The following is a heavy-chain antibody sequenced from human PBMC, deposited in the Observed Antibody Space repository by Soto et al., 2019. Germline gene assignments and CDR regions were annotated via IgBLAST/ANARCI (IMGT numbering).Heavy chain of an antibody. CDR3: EKDIGAASAGTFFGFNI. D-gene: IGHD6-13*01. V-gene: IGHV3-9*01. CDR2: IGWNSGTI. Sequence: GGSLRLSCAASGFTFNDYAMHWVRQAPGKGLEWVSGIGWNSGTIDYADSVKGRFTISRDNAKNSLYLQMNSLRAEDTAFYYCEKDIGAASAGTFFGFNIWGQGTMVTVPS. CDR1: GFTFNDYA. J-gene: IGHJ3*02.